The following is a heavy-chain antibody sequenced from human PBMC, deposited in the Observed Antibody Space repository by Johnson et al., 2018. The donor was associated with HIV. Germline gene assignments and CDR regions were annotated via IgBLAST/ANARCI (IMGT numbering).Heavy chain of an antibody. J-gene: IGHJ3*02. D-gene: IGHD3-3*02. CDR2: ISWNSGSI. V-gene: IGHV3-9*01. Sequence: EVQLVESGGGLVQPGRSLRLSCAASGFTFDDYAMHWVRQAPGKGLEWVSGISWNSGSIGYADSVKGRFTISRDNAKNTLYLQMNSLRAEDTAAYYCARELSHDAFDIWGQGTMVTVSS. CDR1: GFTFDDYA. CDR3: ARELSHDAFDI.